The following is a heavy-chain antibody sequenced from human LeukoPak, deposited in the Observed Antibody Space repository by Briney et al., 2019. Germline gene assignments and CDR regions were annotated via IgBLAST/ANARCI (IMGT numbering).Heavy chain of an antibody. CDR2: ISGSGGST. J-gene: IGHJ4*02. Sequence: GGSLRLSCAASGFTFSSYAMSWVRQAPGKGLEWVSAISGSGGSTYYADSVKGRFTISRDNSNNTLFLQINGLRADDTAVYFCAKLFPRVNAVEYWGQGTLVTVSS. D-gene: IGHD2-21*01. V-gene: IGHV3-23*01. CDR1: GFTFSSYA. CDR3: AKLFPRVNAVEY.